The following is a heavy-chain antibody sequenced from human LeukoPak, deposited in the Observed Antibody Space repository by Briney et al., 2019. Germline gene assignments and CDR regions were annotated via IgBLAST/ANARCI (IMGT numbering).Heavy chain of an antibody. V-gene: IGHV1-2*02. J-gene: IGHJ5*02. CDR1: GYTFTGYY. CDR2: IGPNSGGT. CDR3: ARVRYSGYDSHNWFDP. Sequence: ASVKVSCKASGYTFTGYYMHWVRQAPRQGLEWMGWIGPNSGGTNYAQNFQGRVTMTRDTSVSTAYMELSSLRSDDTAVYYCARVRYSGYDSHNWFDPWGQGTLVTVSS. D-gene: IGHD5-12*01.